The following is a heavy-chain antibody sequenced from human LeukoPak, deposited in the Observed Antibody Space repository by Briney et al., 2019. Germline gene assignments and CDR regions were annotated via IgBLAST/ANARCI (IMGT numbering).Heavy chain of an antibody. J-gene: IGHJ5*02. CDR1: GYTFTSYG. V-gene: IGHV1-18*01. Sequence: GASVKVSCKASGYTFTSYGISWVRQAPGQGLEWMGWISAYNGNTNYAQKLQGRVTMTTDTSTSTAYMELRSLRSDDTAVYYCARDKIPAMVRGVRVNWFDPWGQGTLVTVSS. D-gene: IGHD3-10*01. CDR3: ARDKIPAMVRGVRVNWFDP. CDR2: ISAYNGNT.